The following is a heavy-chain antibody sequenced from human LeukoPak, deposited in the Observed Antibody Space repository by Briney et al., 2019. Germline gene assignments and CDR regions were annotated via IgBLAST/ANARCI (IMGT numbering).Heavy chain of an antibody. CDR3: ARVVASTSIDS. CDR1: GYSISSGYY. Sequence: SETLSLTCTVSGYSISSGYYWGWIRQPPGKGLEWIGSIYHSGSTYYNPSLKSRVTISVDTSKNQFSLKLSSVTAADTAIYYCARVVASTSIDSWGQGTLVTVS. D-gene: IGHD2-15*01. V-gene: IGHV4-38-2*02. CDR2: IYHSGST. J-gene: IGHJ4*02.